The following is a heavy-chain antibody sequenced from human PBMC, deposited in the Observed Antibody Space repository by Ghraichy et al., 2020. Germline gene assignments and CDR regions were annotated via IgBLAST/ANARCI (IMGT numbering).Heavy chain of an antibody. CDR1: GYSFSSGYY. CDR3: ARHPAPFLTHDTSVYFDL. Sequence: SETLSLTCAVSGYSFSSGYYWGWIRQPPGKGLEWIGNIYHSGSTSYNPSLKSRVTMSIDTSKNHFSLKLSSVAAADTAVYYCARHPAPFLTHDTSVYFDLWGRGTLVTVSS. D-gene: IGHD2-2*01. V-gene: IGHV4-38-2*01. J-gene: IGHJ2*01. CDR2: IYHSGST.